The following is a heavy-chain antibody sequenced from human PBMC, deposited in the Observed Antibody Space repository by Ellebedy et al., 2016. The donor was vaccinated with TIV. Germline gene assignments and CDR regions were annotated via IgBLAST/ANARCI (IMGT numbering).Heavy chain of an antibody. Sequence: ASVKVSCKASGYTFTSYGISWVRQAPGQGLEWMGWINTNTGNPTYAQGFTGRFVFSLDTSVSTAYLQISSLKAEDTAVYYCARLWGIAAAGTGDYWGQGTLVTVSS. CDR2: INTNTGNP. J-gene: IGHJ4*02. CDR1: GYTFTSYG. CDR3: ARLWGIAAAGTGDY. D-gene: IGHD6-13*01. V-gene: IGHV7-4-1*02.